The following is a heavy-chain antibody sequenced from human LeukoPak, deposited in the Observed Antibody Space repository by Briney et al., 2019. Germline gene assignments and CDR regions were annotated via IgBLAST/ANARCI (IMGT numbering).Heavy chain of an antibody. V-gene: IGHV4-34*01. CDR2: INHSGST. CDR1: GGSFSGYH. J-gene: IGHJ6*03. Sequence: SETLSLTCAVYGGSFSGYHWSWIRQPPGKGLEWIGEINHSGSTNYNPSLKSRVTISVDTSKNQFSLKLSSVTAADTAVYYCARAVLWFGELLSGYYYMDVWGKGTTVTVSS. CDR3: ARAVLWFGELLSGYYYMDV. D-gene: IGHD3-10*01.